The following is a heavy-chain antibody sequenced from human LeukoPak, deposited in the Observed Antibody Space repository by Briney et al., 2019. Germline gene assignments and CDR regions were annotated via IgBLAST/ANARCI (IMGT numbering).Heavy chain of an antibody. V-gene: IGHV3-9*03. J-gene: IGHJ4*02. Sequence: GRSLRLSCAASGFTFDDYAMHWVRQAPGKGLEWVSGISWNSGSIGYADSVKGRFTISRDNAKNSLYLQMNSLRAEDMALYYCAKGATGYSTSGYFDYSGQGTLVTVSS. CDR3: AKGATGYSTSGYFDY. D-gene: IGHD6-13*01. CDR2: ISWNSGSI. CDR1: GFTFDDYA.